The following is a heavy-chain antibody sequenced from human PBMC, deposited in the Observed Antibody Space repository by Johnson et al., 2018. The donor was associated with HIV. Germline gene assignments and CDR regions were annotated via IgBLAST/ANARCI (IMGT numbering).Heavy chain of an antibody. V-gene: IGHV3-9*01. CDR1: GFTFDDYA. CDR3: ARGRSGILILDDAFDI. Sequence: VQLVESGGGLVQPGMSLRLSCAASGFTFDDYAMHWVRQAPGKGLELVSGISWNSGSIGYVDSVKGRFTISRDISKNTLYLEMNIMRAEDTAVYYCARGRSGILILDDAFDIWGQGTMVTVSS. D-gene: IGHD1-14*01. J-gene: IGHJ3*02. CDR2: ISWNSGSI.